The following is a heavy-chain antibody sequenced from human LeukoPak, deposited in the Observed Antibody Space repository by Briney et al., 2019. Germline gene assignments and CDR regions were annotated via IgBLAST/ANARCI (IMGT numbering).Heavy chain of an antibody. Sequence: PGGSLRLSCAASGFTFSSYSMHWVRQAPGKGLEWVAVISYDGSNKYYADSVKGRFTISRDNSKNTLYLQMNSLRAEDTAVYYCAKGLTYSSGWEKFDYWGQGTLVTVSS. CDR1: GFTFSSYS. J-gene: IGHJ4*02. D-gene: IGHD6-19*01. CDR3: AKGLTYSSGWEKFDY. CDR2: ISYDGSNK. V-gene: IGHV3-30*18.